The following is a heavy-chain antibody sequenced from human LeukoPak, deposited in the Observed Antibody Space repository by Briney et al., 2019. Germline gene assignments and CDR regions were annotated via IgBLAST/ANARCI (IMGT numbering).Heavy chain of an antibody. CDR1: GYTFTSYY. CDR2: INPNRGST. Sequence: ASVKVSCKASGYTFTSYYMYWVRQAPGQGLEWMGIINPNRGSTSYAQKFQGRVTMTRDMSTSTVYMELSSLRSDDTAVYYCARDRGIAARPGGYWGQGTLVTVSS. J-gene: IGHJ4*02. D-gene: IGHD6-6*01. CDR3: ARDRGIAARPGGY. V-gene: IGHV1-46*01.